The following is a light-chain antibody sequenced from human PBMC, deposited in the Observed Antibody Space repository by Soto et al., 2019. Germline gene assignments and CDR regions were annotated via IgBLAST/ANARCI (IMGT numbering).Light chain of an antibody. CDR2: NNN. J-gene: IGLJ3*02. CDR3: QSYDSSLGGVV. CDR1: SSNVGAGYD. Sequence: QSVLTQPPSVSGAPGERVAISCTGSSSNVGAGYDVHWYQQLPGTAPKLLIYNNNNRPSGVPDRFSGSRSGTSASLAITGLQGGDWGDYHCQSYDSSLGGVVFGGGTKVTVL. V-gene: IGLV1-40*01.